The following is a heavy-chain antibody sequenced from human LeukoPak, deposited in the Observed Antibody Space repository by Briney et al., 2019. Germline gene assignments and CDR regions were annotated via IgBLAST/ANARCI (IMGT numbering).Heavy chain of an antibody. D-gene: IGHD2-15*01. CDR3: ARDWYCSGGSCYLIGY. Sequence: PGGSLRLSCAASGFTFSSYWMSWVRQAPGKGLEWVANIKQDGSEKYYVDSVKGRFTISRDNAKNSLYLQMNSLRAEDTAVYYCARDWYCSGGSCYLIGYWGQGTLVTVSS. CDR2: IKQDGSEK. V-gene: IGHV3-7*01. J-gene: IGHJ4*02. CDR1: GFTFSSYW.